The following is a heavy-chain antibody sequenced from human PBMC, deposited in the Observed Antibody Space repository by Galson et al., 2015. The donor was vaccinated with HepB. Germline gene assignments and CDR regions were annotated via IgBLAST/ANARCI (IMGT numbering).Heavy chain of an antibody. J-gene: IGHJ6*02. D-gene: IGHD6-19*01. V-gene: IGHV1-69*13. CDR1: GGTFSSYA. Sequence: SVKVSCKASGGTFSSYAISWVRQAPGQGLEWMGGIIPIFGTANYAQKFQGRVTITADESTSTAYMELSSLRSEDTAVYYCARGTNPAGAIAPGGWYVEDYYYGMDVWGQGTTVTVSS. CDR3: ARGTNPAGAIAPGGWYVEDYYYGMDV. CDR2: IIPIFGTA.